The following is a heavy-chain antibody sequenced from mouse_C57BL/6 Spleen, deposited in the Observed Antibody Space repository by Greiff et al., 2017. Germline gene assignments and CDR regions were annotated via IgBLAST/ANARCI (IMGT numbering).Heavy chain of an antibody. CDR1: GYTFTSYW. D-gene: IGHD2-5*01. Sequence: VQLQQPGAELVKPGASVKVSCKASGYTFTSYWMHWVKQRPGQGLEWIGRIHPSDSDSNYNQKFKGKATLTVDKSSNPAYMQLSSLTSEDSAVYYCAITVYYSNGFDYWGQGTTLTVSS. CDR2: IHPSDSDS. CDR3: AITVYYSNGFDY. V-gene: IGHV1-74*01. J-gene: IGHJ2*01.